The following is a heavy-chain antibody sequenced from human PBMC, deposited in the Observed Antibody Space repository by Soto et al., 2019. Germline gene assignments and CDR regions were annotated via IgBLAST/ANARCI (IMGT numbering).Heavy chain of an antibody. CDR2: IRPRDSYV. Sequence: DVQLVQSGAEVKKPGESLKISCKASGNSFTDFWINWVRQMPGKGLEWIERIRPRDSYVNYSPAFQGHVIISPDGALTTAYLQWSSLKAPDTGVFYCATWSRAMIRGWGGDGMDVWGQGATVTVSS. J-gene: IGHJ6*02. CDR1: GNSFTDFW. D-gene: IGHD3-10*01. CDR3: ATWSRAMIRGWGGDGMDV. V-gene: IGHV5-10-1*03.